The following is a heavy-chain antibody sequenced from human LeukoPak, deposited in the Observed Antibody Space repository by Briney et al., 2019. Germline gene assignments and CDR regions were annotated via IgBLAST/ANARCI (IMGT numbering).Heavy chain of an antibody. CDR1: GYTFTSYG. D-gene: IGHD6-19*01. Sequence: ASVKVSCKASGYTFTSYGISWVRQAPGQGLEWMGWISAYNGNTNYAQELQGRVTMTTDTSTSTAYMELRSLRSDDTAVYYCARDLAVAGTPYYFDYWGQGTLVTVSS. CDR2: ISAYNGNT. CDR3: ARDLAVAGTPYYFDY. V-gene: IGHV1-18*01. J-gene: IGHJ4*02.